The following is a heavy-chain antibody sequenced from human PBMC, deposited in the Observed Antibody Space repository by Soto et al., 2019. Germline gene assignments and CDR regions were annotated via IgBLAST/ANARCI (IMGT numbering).Heavy chain of an antibody. D-gene: IGHD4-17*01. CDR2: IYPGDSDT. Sequence: LGESGKISCXGSGYSFTSYWIGWVRQMPGKGLEWMGTIYPGDSDTRYSPSFQGQVTISADKSISTAYLQWSSLKASDTAMYYCARQRRYGDYAFDYWGQGTLVTVSS. V-gene: IGHV5-51*01. CDR3: ARQRRYGDYAFDY. J-gene: IGHJ4*02. CDR1: GYSFTSYW.